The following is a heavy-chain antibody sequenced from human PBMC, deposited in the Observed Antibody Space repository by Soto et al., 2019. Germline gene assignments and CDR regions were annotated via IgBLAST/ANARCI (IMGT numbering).Heavy chain of an antibody. CDR3: AREMRPSPFDY. Sequence: QVQLVESGGGVVQPGRSLRLSCTASGFTFSSCIMHWVRQAPGKGLEWVALASFDQTYKSYTDSVKGRFTIPRDDSRNTVYLQMNSLRPEDTAIYYCAREMRPSPFDYWGQGTLVTVSS. J-gene: IGHJ4*02. CDR1: GFTFSSCI. V-gene: IGHV3-30-3*01. CDR2: ASFDQTYK.